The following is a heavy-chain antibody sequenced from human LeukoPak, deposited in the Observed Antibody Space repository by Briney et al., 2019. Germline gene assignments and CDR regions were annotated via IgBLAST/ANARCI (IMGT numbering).Heavy chain of an antibody. J-gene: IGHJ5*02. Sequence: SETLSLTCSVSGGSISSYYWICIRQPARQGLELIVCIYFTGTTNYIPSLQSRVTMSVDTSKNQFSLRLSSVTAADTAVYYCTRYRYSWYWFDPWGQGALVTVSS. D-gene: IGHD1-20*01. CDR2: IYFTGTT. CDR3: TRYRYSWYWFDP. V-gene: IGHV4-4*07. CDR1: GGSISSYY.